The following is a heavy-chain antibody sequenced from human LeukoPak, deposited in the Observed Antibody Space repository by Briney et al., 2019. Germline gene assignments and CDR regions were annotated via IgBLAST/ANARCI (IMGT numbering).Heavy chain of an antibody. V-gene: IGHV1-18*01. J-gene: IGHJ4*02. D-gene: IGHD3-10*01. Sequence: ASVKVSCKASGYIFANYGFAWVRQAPGQGLEWMGWINTYNGNTKYSQKLQGRVTVTTDTSTSTAYMELRSLASDDTAVYYCAREPISSGTYYPPSDYWGQGTLVTVSS. CDR2: INTYNGNT. CDR1: GYIFANYG. CDR3: AREPISSGTYYPPSDY.